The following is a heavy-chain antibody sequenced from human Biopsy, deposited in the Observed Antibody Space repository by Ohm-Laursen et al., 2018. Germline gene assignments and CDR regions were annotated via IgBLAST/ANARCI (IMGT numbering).Heavy chain of an antibody. D-gene: IGHD3-10*01. Sequence: SVKVSCKASGYTFTNYYMHWVRQAPGQGLEWMGIINPSGSDATYAQKFQGRVTMTRDTSTSTAYMDLSSLRSEDTAVYYCAADSGSGSHFRFDYRGQGILVTVSS. CDR3: AADSGSGSHFRFDY. CDR2: INPSGSDA. V-gene: IGHV1-46*01. CDR1: GYTFTNYY. J-gene: IGHJ4*02.